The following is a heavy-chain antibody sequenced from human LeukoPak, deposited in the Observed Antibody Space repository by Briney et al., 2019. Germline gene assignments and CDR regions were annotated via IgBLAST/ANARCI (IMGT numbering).Heavy chain of an antibody. J-gene: IGHJ5*02. V-gene: IGHV4-34*01. CDR2: INHSGIT. CDR3: ARGKQYYDILTGYYMGGNWFDP. CDR1: GGSFSRYY. D-gene: IGHD3-9*01. Sequence: TSETLSLTCAVYGGSFSRYYWSWIRQPPGKGLEWIGEINHSGITNYNPSLKSRVTISVDTSKNQFSLKLSSVTAADTAVYYCARGKQYYDILTGYYMGGNWFDPWGQGTLVTVSS.